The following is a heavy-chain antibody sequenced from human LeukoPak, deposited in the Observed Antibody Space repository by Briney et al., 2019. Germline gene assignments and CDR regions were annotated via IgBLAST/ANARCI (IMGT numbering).Heavy chain of an antibody. D-gene: IGHD2-2*01. CDR1: GGSISSGGYY. CDR3: ARGTTAAMPGGWFDP. J-gene: IGHJ5*02. V-gene: IGHV4-30-2*01. Sequence: SETLSLTCTVSGGSISSGGYYWSWIRQPPGKGLEWIGYIYHSGSTYYNPSLKSRVTISVDRSKNQFSLKLSSVTAADTAVYYCARGTTAAMPGGWFDPWGQGTLVTVSS. CDR2: IYHSGST.